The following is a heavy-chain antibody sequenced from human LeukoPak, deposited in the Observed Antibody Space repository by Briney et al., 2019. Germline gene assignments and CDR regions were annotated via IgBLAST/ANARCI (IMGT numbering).Heavy chain of an antibody. Sequence: GASVKVSCKASGNTFTNYYIHWVRQAPGQGLEWMGWINPNSGGTNYAQKFQGRVTMTRDTSISTAYMELSRLRSDDTAVYYCARDTAMVTYWFDPWGQGTLVTVSS. CDR1: GNTFTNYY. J-gene: IGHJ5*02. V-gene: IGHV1-2*02. CDR2: INPNSGGT. CDR3: ARDTAMVTYWFDP. D-gene: IGHD5-18*01.